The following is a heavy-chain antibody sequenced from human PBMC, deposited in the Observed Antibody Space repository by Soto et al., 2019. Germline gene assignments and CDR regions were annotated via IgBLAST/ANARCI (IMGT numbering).Heavy chain of an antibody. V-gene: IGHV3-73*01. J-gene: IGHJ4*02. CDR3: TSHNYYDSSGYYFPFDY. D-gene: IGHD3-22*01. CDR2: IRSKASSYAT. CDR1: GFTFTGSA. Sequence: EVQLVESGGGLVQPGGSLKLSCAGSGFTFTGSAMHWVRQASGKGLEWVGRIRSKASSYATAYAASVRGRFTISRDDSQNTAYLQMNSLKTEDTAVYYCTSHNYYDSSGYYFPFDYWGQGTPVTVSS.